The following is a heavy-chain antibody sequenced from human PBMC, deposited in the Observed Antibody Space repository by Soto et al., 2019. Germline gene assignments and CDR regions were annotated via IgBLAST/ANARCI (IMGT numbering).Heavy chain of an antibody. Sequence: EVQLLESGGHSVQPGGSLRLSCAASGFTFIPYAMSRVRQAPGKGLEWGSSISTSGVLTYYADSVKGRFTISRDNSKNALVLQMSSLRAKDTALYYCARGDSGGSGSPASHYYSGLDVWGQGTTVIVSS. J-gene: IGHJ6*02. CDR1: GFTFIPYA. CDR2: ISTSGVLT. D-gene: IGHD3-22*01. CDR3: ARGDSGGSGSPASHYYSGLDV. V-gene: IGHV3-23*01.